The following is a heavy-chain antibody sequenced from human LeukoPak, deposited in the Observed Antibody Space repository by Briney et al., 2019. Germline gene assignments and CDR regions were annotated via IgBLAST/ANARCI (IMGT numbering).Heavy chain of an antibody. Sequence: GGSLRLSCAASGFAVSSNYMSWVRQAPGKGLEWVSVIYSGGSTYYADSVKGRFTISRDNSKNTLYLQMNSLRAEDTAVYYCARGGYLDAFDIWGQGTMVTVSS. CDR1: GFAVSSNY. CDR3: ARGGYLDAFDI. CDR2: IYSGGST. D-gene: IGHD6-25*01. J-gene: IGHJ3*02. V-gene: IGHV3-53*01.